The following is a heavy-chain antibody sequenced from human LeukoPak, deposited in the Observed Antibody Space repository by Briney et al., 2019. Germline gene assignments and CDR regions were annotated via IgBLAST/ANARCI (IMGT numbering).Heavy chain of an antibody. D-gene: IGHD3-22*01. Sequence: PGGSLRLSCAASGFTFSNYAMTWVRQAPGKGLEWVSVISGSGGSTYYAESVRGRFTISRDNAKNSLYLQMNSLRAEDTAVYYCARDPEIVVVMYYFDYWGQGTLVTVSS. V-gene: IGHV3-23*01. CDR2: ISGSGGST. CDR3: ARDPEIVVVMYYFDY. J-gene: IGHJ4*02. CDR1: GFTFSNYA.